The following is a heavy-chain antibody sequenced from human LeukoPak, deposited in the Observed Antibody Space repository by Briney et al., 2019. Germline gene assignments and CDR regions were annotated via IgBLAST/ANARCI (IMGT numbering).Heavy chain of an antibody. V-gene: IGHV3-74*01. CDR1: GFTSSIYW. Sequence: GGSLRLSCAASGFTSSIYWMHWVRQVPGKGLVWVSGIKSDGSVTIYADTVKGRFTISRDNSKNTLYLQMNSLRAEDTAVYYCARDLDNYFDYWGQGTLVTVSS. CDR2: IKSDGSVT. CDR3: ARDLDNYFDY. J-gene: IGHJ4*02. D-gene: IGHD1-1*01.